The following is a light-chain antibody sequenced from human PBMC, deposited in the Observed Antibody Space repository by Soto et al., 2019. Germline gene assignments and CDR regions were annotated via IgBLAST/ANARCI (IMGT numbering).Light chain of an antibody. CDR3: QQYGSSPRT. Sequence: EIVLTQSPGTLSLAPGARVTXFGTPSQSVSSSYLAWYQQKPGQAPRLLIYGTSNRATGIPDRFSGSGSGTDFSLTISSLEPGDLAVYYCQQYGSSPRTFGQGTKVDIK. V-gene: IGKV3-20*01. J-gene: IGKJ1*01. CDR1: QSVSSSY. CDR2: GTS.